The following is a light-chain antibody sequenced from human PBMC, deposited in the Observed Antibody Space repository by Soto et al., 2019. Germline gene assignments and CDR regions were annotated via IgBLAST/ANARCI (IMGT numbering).Light chain of an antibody. CDR2: GAS. V-gene: IGKV3-15*01. Sequence: EIVMTQSPATLSVSPGERATLSCRASQSVSSNLAWYQQKPGQAPRLLIYGASTRATGIPARFSSSASGTEFTLTISSLQAEDFAVYYCQQYNNWPWTFGQGTKVEIK. CDR1: QSVSSN. CDR3: QQYNNWPWT. J-gene: IGKJ1*01.